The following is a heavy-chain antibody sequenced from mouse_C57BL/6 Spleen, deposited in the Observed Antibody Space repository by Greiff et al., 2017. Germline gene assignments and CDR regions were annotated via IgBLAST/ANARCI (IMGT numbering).Heavy chain of an antibody. V-gene: IGHV1-42*01. CDR1: GYSFTGYY. J-gene: IGHJ3*01. CDR2: ISPSTGGT. CDR3: ARSYDYDGVWYAC. D-gene: IGHD2-4*01. Sequence: VQLQQSGPELVKPGASVKISCKASGYSFTGYYMNWVKQSPEKSLEWIGEISPSTGGTTYNQKFKAKATLTVDKSSSTAYMQLKSLTSEDSAVYYCARSYDYDGVWYACWGQGALVTVSA.